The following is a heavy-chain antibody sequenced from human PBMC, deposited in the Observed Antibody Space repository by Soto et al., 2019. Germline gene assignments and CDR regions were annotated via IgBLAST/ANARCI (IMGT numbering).Heavy chain of an antibody. Sequence: QITLKESGPTLVKPTQTLTLTCTFSGFSLSTGGVGVGWIRQPPGKALEWLALIYWNDDKRYSPSLKNRLTITKDTSKNQVVLTMTNMDPVDTATYYCAHRGRTTVTTGGFDPWGQGTLVTVSS. D-gene: IGHD4-17*01. V-gene: IGHV2-5*01. CDR1: GFSLSTGGVG. J-gene: IGHJ5*02. CDR3: AHRGRTTVTTGGFDP. CDR2: IYWNDDK.